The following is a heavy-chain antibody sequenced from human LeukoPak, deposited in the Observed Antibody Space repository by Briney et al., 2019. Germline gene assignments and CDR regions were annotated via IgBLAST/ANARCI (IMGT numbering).Heavy chain of an antibody. J-gene: IGHJ5*02. D-gene: IGHD3-10*01. CDR1: GFTFSSYT. V-gene: IGHV3-23*01. CDR2: ISGSGGST. CDR3: AKDLLDYYGSGSYYKMDWFDP. Sequence: GGSLRLSCAASGFTFSSYTMSWVRQAPGKGLEWVSAISGSGGSTYYADSVKGRFTISRDNSKNTLYLQMNSLRAEDTAVYYCAKDLLDYYGSGSYYKMDWFDPWGQGTLVTVSS.